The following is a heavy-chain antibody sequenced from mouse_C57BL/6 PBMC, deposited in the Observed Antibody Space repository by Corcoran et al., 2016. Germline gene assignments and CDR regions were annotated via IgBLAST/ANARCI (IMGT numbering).Heavy chain of an antibody. CDR3: ARGELGLFDY. D-gene: IGHD4-1*01. J-gene: IGHJ2*01. Sequence: EVQLQQSGPELVKPGASVKISCKASGYTFTDYYMNWVKQSHGKSLEWIGDINPNNGGTSYNQKFKGKATLTVDKSSSTAYMELRSLTSEDSAVYYCARGELGLFDYWGQGTTLTVSS. CDR1: GYTFTDYY. CDR2: INPNNGGT. V-gene: IGHV1-26*01.